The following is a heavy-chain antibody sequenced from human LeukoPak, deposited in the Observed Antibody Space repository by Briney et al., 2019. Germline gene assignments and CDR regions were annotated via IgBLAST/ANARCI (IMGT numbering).Heavy chain of an antibody. CDR3: ATGYCSGGSCYPPTY. Sequence: PGGSLRLSCAASGFTLSSYGMHWVRQAPGKGLEWVAVISYDGSNKYYADSVKGRFTISRDNSKNTLYLQMNSLRAEDTAVYYCATGYCSGGSCYPPTYWGQGTLVTVSS. J-gene: IGHJ4*02. CDR2: ISYDGSNK. V-gene: IGHV3-30*03. D-gene: IGHD2-15*01. CDR1: GFTLSSYG.